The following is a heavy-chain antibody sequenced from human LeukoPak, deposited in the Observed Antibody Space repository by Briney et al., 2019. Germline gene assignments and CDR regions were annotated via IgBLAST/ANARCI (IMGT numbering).Heavy chain of an antibody. CDR1: GGSISSYY. V-gene: IGHV4-4*08. D-gene: IGHD3-10*01. Sequence: SETLSLTCTVSGGSISSYYWSWIRQPPGKGLEWIGYIYTSGSTNYNPSLKSRVTMSVDTSKNQFSLKLSSVTAADTAVYYCARERYYGSGSYCIDYWGQGTLVTVSS. J-gene: IGHJ4*02. CDR2: IYTSGST. CDR3: ARERYYGSGSYCIDY.